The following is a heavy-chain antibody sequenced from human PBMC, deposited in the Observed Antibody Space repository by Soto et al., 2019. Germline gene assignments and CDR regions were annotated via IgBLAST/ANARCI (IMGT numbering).Heavy chain of an antibody. CDR2: IIPIFGAA. D-gene: IGHD3-10*01. CDR1: GGTFSNYA. CDR3: ARGGEEMPTPPPYIH. J-gene: IGHJ4*02. V-gene: IGHV1-69*06. Sequence: QVQLVQSGAEVKKPGLSVKVSCKASGGTFSNYAISWVRQAPGQGLEWMGGIIPIFGAANYAQKFQDRLTSTADKNTRTVYMELTRLTSEDTAVYYCARGGEEMPTPPPYIHWGQGTLVTVSS.